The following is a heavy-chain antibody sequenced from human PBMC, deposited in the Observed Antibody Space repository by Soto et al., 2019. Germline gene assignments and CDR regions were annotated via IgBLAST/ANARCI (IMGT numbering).Heavy chain of an antibody. Sequence: SETLSLTCTVSGGSISSYYWSWIRQPPGKGLEWIGSIYYSGSTYYNPSLKSRVTISVDTSKNQFSLKLSSVTAADTAVYYCARAGQWLVYYYYYYGMDVWGQGTTVTVSS. CDR3: ARAGQWLVYYYYYYGMDV. V-gene: IGHV4-39*01. D-gene: IGHD6-19*01. CDR2: IYYSGST. J-gene: IGHJ6*02. CDR1: GGSISSYY.